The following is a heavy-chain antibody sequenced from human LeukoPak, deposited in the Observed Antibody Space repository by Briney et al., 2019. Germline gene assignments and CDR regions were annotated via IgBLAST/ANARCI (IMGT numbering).Heavy chain of an antibody. J-gene: IGHJ4*02. CDR2: MNPNSGNT. CDR1: GYTFTSYD. D-gene: IGHD3-10*01. V-gene: IGHV1-8*01. CDR3: ITGYYGSGRQEPIDY. Sequence: GASVKVSCKASGYTFTSYDINWVRQATGQGLEWMGWMNPNSGNTGCAQKFQGRVTMTRNTSISTAYMELSSLRSEDTAVYYCITGYYGSGRQEPIDYWGQGTLVTVSP.